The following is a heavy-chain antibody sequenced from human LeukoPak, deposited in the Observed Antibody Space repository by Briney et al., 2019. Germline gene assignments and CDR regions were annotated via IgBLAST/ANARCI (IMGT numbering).Heavy chain of an antibody. D-gene: IGHD3-3*01. CDR2: INPNSGGT. Sequence: ASVKVSCKASGYTFIGYYMHWVRQAPGQGLEWMGWINPNSGGTNYAQKLQGRVTMTTDTSTSTAYMELRSLRSDDTAVYYCARTSPSDYDFWSGYYFRPNYFDYWGQGTLVTVSS. CDR3: ARTSPSDYDFWSGYYFRPNYFDY. J-gene: IGHJ4*02. V-gene: IGHV1-2*02. CDR1: GYTFIGYY.